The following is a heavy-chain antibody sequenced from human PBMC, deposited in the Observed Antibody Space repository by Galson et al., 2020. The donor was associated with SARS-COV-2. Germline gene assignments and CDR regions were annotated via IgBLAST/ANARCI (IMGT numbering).Heavy chain of an antibody. V-gene: IGHV4-4*02. CDR1: GGSISSSNW. Sequence: SETLSLTCAVSGGSISSSNWWSWVRQPPGKGLEWIGEIYHSGSTNYNPSLKSRVTISVDKSKNQFSLKLSSVTAADTAVYYCARVVIVGLRFWDYFDYWGQGTLVTVSS. CDR3: ARVVIVGLRFWDYFDY. D-gene: IGHD5-12*01. CDR2: IYHSGST. J-gene: IGHJ4*02.